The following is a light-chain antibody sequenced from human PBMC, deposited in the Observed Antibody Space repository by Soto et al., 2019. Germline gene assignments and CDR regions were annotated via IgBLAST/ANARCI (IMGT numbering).Light chain of an antibody. J-gene: IGKJ4*01. CDR2: GAS. Sequence: EIVMTQSPATLSGSPGERATLSCRASQSVSSNLAWYQQKPGQAPRLLIYGASTRATGIPARFSGSGSGTEFTLTISSLQSEDFAVYYCQQYNNWPPPLTVGGGTKVEIK. V-gene: IGKV3-15*01. CDR1: QSVSSN. CDR3: QQYNNWPPPLT.